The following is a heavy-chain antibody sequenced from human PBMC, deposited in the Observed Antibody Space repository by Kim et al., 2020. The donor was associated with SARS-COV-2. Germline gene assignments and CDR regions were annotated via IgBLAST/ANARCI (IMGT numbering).Heavy chain of an antibody. Sequence: GGSLRLSCVASGFTFSAYAMNWVRQAPGEGLEWISGITGSSFSTYYADYVQGRFSISRDDSKNTLFLQMNSLRAEDTAVYYCARMSVISGGFLDYWGQGALVTVSS. CDR2: ITGSSFST. V-gene: IGHV3-23*01. CDR1: GFTFSAYA. D-gene: IGHD3-10*01. J-gene: IGHJ4*02. CDR3: ARMSVISGGFLDY.